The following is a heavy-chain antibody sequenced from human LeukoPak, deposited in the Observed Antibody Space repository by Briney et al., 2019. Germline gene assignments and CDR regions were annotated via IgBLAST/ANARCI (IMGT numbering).Heavy chain of an antibody. V-gene: IGHV4-59*08. CDR2: ISYSGNT. CDR3: ARQGGYIAPLAL. Sequence: PSVTLSLTCTVSGGSISSYYWSWIRQPPGKGLEWIGYISYSGNTNYNPSLKSRVTISVDTSKNQFSLKLSSVTAADTAVYYCARQGGYIAPLALWGQGTLVTVSS. D-gene: IGHD6-13*01. J-gene: IGHJ4*02. CDR1: GGSISSYY.